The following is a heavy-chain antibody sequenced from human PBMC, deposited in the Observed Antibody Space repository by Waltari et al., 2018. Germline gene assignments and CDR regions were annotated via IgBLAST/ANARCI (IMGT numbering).Heavy chain of an antibody. D-gene: IGHD6-19*01. V-gene: IGHV3-53*01. J-gene: IGHJ4*01. CDR2: IYAGGNT. Sequence: EVQLVESGGGLIQPGGSLRLSCAASGFAVSYNYMSWVRQVPGKGLGWVSVIYAGGNTFYTDSVKGRFTISRDNSKNTLFLQMDSLSADDTAIYYCARAGLGSPLQWLQLFDFWGQGIPVTVSS. CDR1: GFAVSYNY. CDR3: ARAGLGSPLQWLQLFDF.